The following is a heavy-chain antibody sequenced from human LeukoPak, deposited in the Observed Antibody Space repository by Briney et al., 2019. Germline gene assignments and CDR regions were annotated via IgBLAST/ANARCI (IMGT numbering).Heavy chain of an antibody. CDR1: GFTFSNSW. CDR2: INPDGSGK. V-gene: IGHV3-7*01. J-gene: IGHJ4*02. CDR3: GRDPAWGAIDY. D-gene: IGHD7-27*01. Sequence: PGGALRLSCAASGFTFSNSWMSWVRQAAGKGLEWVANINPDGSGKYYVDSVRGRFTISRDNAKDSLYLQMYSLRAEDTAVYYCGRDPAWGAIDYWGQGTLVTVSS.